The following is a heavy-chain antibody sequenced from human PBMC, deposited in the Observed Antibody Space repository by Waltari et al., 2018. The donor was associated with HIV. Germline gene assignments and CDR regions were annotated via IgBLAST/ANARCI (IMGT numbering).Heavy chain of an antibody. D-gene: IGHD3-22*01. V-gene: IGHV3-7*01. CDR3: AREALYDSSGYYFDY. CDR2: IKQDESEK. J-gene: IGHJ4*02. Sequence: EVQLVESGGGLVQPGGSLRLSCAASGCTFNNYLMTWVRQAPGKGLEWVANIKQDESEKYYVDSVKGRFTISRDNAKNSLFLQMNSLRAEDTAVYYCAREALYDSSGYYFDYWGQGTLVTVSS. CDR1: GCTFNNYL.